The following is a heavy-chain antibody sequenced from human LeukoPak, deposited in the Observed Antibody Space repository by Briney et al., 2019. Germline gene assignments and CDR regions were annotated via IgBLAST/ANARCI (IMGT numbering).Heavy chain of an antibody. D-gene: IGHD3-10*01. V-gene: IGHV4-34*01. CDR3: AKVFPLLNYYGSGSLPRLPIDY. J-gene: IGHJ4*02. Sequence: SSETLSLTCAVYGGSFSGYYWSWIRQPPGKGLEWIGEINHSGSTNYNPSLKSRVTISVDTSKNQFSLKLSSVTAADTAVYYCAKVFPLLNYYGSGSLPRLPIDYWGQGTLVTVSS. CDR2: INHSGST. CDR1: GGSFSGYY.